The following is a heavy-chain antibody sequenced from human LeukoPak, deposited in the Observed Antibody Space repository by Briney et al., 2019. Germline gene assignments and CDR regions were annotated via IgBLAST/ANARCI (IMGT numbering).Heavy chain of an antibody. D-gene: IGHD4-17*01. Sequence: SQTLSLTCAISGNSVSSNSAAWNWIRQSPSRGLEWLGRTYYRSEWYNDSAVSVKSRITINPDTSKNQFSLQLNSVTPEDTAVYYCARGPGLRMGAFDIWGQGTVVTVSS. CDR1: GNSVSSNSAA. V-gene: IGHV6-1*01. CDR2: TYYRSEWYN. J-gene: IGHJ3*02. CDR3: ARGPGLRMGAFDI.